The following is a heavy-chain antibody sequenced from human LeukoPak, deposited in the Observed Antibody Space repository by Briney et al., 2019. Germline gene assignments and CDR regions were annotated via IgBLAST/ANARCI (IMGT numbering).Heavy chain of an antibody. J-gene: IGHJ4*02. CDR3: ARDNSGSYSAHSRFDY. CDR2: IIPIFGTA. D-gene: IGHD1-26*01. Sequence: SVKVSCKASGGTFSSYAISWVRQAPGQGLEWMGGIIPIFGTANYAQKFQGRVTITADESTSTAYMELSSLRSEDTAVYYCARDNSGSYSAHSRFDYWGQGTLDTVSS. V-gene: IGHV1-69*13. CDR1: GGTFSSYA.